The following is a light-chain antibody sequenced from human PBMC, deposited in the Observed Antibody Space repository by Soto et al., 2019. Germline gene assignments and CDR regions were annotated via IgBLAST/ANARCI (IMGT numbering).Light chain of an antibody. CDR2: KAS. Sequence: DIPMTQSPSTLSASVGDRVTITCRASQSISSWLAWYQQKPGKAPNLLIYKASTLGSGVPSRFSGGGAGTEITLTISSLQLYDVSTYFCQQHSSSSPYTFGQGTKLEIK. J-gene: IGKJ2*01. CDR1: QSISSW. V-gene: IGKV1-5*03. CDR3: QQHSSSSPYT.